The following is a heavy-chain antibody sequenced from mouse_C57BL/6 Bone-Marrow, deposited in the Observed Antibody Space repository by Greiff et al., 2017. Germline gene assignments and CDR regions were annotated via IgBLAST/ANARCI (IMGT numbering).Heavy chain of an antibody. CDR3: ARERYDYYAMDY. D-gene: IGHD2-10*02. CDR2: ISDGGSYT. CDR1: GFTFSSYA. Sequence: EVKLMESGGGLVKPGGSLKLSCAASGFTFSSYAMSWVRQTPEKRLEWVATISDGGSYTYYPDNVKGRFTISRDNAKNNLYLQMSHLKSEDTAMYYCARERYDYYAMDYGGQGTSVTVSS. J-gene: IGHJ4*01. V-gene: IGHV5-4*01.